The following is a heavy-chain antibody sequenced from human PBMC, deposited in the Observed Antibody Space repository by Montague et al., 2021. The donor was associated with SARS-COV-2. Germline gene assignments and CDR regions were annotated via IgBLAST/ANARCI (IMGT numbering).Heavy chain of an antibody. V-gene: IGHV4-61*02. Sequence: TLSLTCTVSGGSISSGSYYWSWIRQPAGKGLEWIGRIYTSGTTDYSFSLKSRVTISVDTSKKQFSLKLTSVTAADTAVYYCARAHSGSWAHLDNWGQGSLVTVSS. CDR2: IYTSGTT. J-gene: IGHJ4*02. CDR3: ARAHSGSWAHLDN. CDR1: GGSISSGSYY. D-gene: IGHD5-12*01.